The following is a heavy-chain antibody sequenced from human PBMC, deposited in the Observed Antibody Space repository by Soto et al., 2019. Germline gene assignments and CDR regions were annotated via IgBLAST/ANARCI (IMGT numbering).Heavy chain of an antibody. V-gene: IGHV4-4*07. Sequence: PSETLSLTCTVFGASLTNYYWSWIRQPAGKGLEWIGRIFPSGINNHNPSLKSRVTMSVDTSKNQFSLNLSSVTAADTAVYYCARGSMLIDYWGQGTLVTVSS. D-gene: IGHD2-8*01. J-gene: IGHJ4*02. CDR1: GASLTNYY. CDR2: IFPSGIN. CDR3: ARGSMLIDY.